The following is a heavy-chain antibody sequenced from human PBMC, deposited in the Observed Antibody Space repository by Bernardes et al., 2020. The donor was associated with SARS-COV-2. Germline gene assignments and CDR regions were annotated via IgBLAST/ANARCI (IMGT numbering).Heavy chain of an antibody. CDR1: GFTFSSYA. D-gene: IGHD2-2*02. J-gene: IGHJ6*03. V-gene: IGHV3-23*01. CDR2: ISGSGGST. Sequence: GGSLRLSCAASGFTFSSYAMSWVRQAPGKGLEWVSAISGSGGSTYYADSVKGRFTISRDNSKNTLYLQMNSLRAEDTAVYYCAKDQMDCSSTSCYTPILLYYYYMDVWGKGTTVTVSS. CDR3: AKDQMDCSSTSCYTPILLYYYYMDV.